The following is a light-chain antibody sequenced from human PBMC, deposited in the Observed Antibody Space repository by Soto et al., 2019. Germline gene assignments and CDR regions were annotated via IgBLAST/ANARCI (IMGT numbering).Light chain of an antibody. J-gene: IGKJ1*01. V-gene: IGKV3-20*01. CDR1: QSISRY. CDR3: QQYNNWPPWT. CDR2: GAS. Sequence: IVLTQSPGTLSLSPGERTTLSCTASQSISRYLAWYQQKPGQGPRLLIYGASSRATGTPDRFSGSGSGTDFTLTISRLEPEDFAVYYCQQYNNWPPWTFGQGTKVDIK.